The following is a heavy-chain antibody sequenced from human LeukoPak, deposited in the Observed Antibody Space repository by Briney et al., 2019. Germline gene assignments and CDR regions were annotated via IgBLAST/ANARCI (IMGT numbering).Heavy chain of an antibody. V-gene: IGHV4-30-4*01. D-gene: IGHD6-6*01. CDR3: ARGVGAARPPVRFDP. CDR1: GGSISSGDYY. Sequence: SETLSLTCTVSGGSISSGDYYWSWIRQPPGKGLEWIGYIYYSGSTYYNPSLKSRVTISVDTSKNQFSLKLSSVTAADTAVYYCARGVGAARPPVRFDPWGQGTLVTVSS. CDR2: IYYSGST. J-gene: IGHJ5*02.